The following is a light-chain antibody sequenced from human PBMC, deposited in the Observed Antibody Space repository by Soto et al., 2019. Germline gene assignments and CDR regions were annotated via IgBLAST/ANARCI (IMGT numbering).Light chain of an antibody. CDR3: SSYAGSQNLV. CDR1: SSDVGGYNY. J-gene: IGLJ2*01. CDR2: EVN. V-gene: IGLV2-8*01. Sequence: QSALTQPPSASGSPGQSVTISCTGSSSDVGGYNYVSWYQHHPGKAPEFLIYEVNKRPSGVPDRFSGSQSGNTASLTVSGLQAEDEADYYGSSYAGSQNLVFGGGTKLTVL.